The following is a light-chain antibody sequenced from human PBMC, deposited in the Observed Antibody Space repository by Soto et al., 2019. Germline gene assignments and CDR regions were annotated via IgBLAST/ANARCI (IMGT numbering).Light chain of an antibody. V-gene: IGKV1-5*01. CDR1: QSLSGA. CDR2: DAS. Sequence: DIQMTQSPSTLSASVGDRVTITCRASQSLSGALAWYRQKPGMAPDLLIYDASTVDIGGPSRFSGSGSGTVFTLTISSLQPEDFAVYYCQQYKSSAITFGRGTKVE. CDR3: QQYKSSAIT. J-gene: IGKJ2*01.